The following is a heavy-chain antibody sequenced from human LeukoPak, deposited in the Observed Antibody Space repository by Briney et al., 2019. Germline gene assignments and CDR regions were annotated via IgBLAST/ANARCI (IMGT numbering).Heavy chain of an antibody. CDR3: ARYRRNRDSSGYLSD. CDR1: GGSISSYY. CDR2: IYYSGST. V-gene: IGHV4-59*01. J-gene: IGHJ4*02. Sequence: SETLSLTCTVSGGSISSYYWSWIRQPPGKGLEWIGYIYYSGSTNYNPSLKSRVTISADTSKNQFSLKLSSVTAADTAVYYCARYRRNRDSSGYLSDWGQGTLVTVSS. D-gene: IGHD3-22*01.